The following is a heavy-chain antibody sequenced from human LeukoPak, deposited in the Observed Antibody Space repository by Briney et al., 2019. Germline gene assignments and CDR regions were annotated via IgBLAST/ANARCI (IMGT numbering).Heavy chain of an antibody. CDR2: IKQDGSEK. CDR1: GFTLSNAW. J-gene: IGHJ6*02. D-gene: IGHD2-2*01. Sequence: PGGSLRLSCAASGFTLSNAWMSWVRQAPGKGLEWVANIKQDGSEKYYVDSVKGRFTISRDNAKNSLYLQMSSLRAEDTAVYYCARDLVYCSSTSCYGGGYYGMDVWGQGTTVTVSS. V-gene: IGHV3-7*04. CDR3: ARDLVYCSSTSCYGGGYYGMDV.